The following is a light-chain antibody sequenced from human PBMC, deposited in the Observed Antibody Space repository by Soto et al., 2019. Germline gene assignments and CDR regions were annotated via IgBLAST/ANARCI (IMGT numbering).Light chain of an antibody. J-gene: IGLJ1*01. Sequence: QSVLTQPASVSGPPGQSITISCTGTSRDVGAYDYVSWYLQYPDKAPQLLIYYVDHRPSGVSSRFSGSKSGNTASLTISGLQAEDEGDYYCCSYADGSIYFFGTGTKV. CDR2: YVD. V-gene: IGLV2-14*03. CDR1: SRDVGAYDY. CDR3: CSYADGSIYF.